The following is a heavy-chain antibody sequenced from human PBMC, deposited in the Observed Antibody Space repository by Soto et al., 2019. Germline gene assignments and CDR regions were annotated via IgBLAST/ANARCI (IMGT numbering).Heavy chain of an antibody. Sequence: SGGSLRLSCAASGFTFSSYGMHWVRQAPGKGLEWVAVISYDGSNKYYADSVKGRFTISRDNSKNTLYLQMNSLRAEDTAVYYCAKDWESTGTYVWGQGTLVTVSS. V-gene: IGHV3-30*18. D-gene: IGHD1-1*01. CDR2: ISYDGSNK. J-gene: IGHJ4*02. CDR3: AKDWESTGTYV. CDR1: GFTFSSYG.